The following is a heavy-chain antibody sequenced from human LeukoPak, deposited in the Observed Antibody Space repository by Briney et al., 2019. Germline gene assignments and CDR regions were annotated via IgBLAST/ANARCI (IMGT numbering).Heavy chain of an antibody. CDR1: GFTLSDHY. CDR3: ARDFNWGPDF. Sequence: GASVKVSCKASGFTLSDHYMHWLRQTPGQGLEWMGWIHLGRGDTHYAQKFQGRFTMTRDTSLSTTYMELSRLRSDDTAVYYCARDFNWGPDFWGQGTLVTVSS. V-gene: IGHV1-2*02. D-gene: IGHD7-27*01. J-gene: IGHJ4*02. CDR2: IHLGRGDT.